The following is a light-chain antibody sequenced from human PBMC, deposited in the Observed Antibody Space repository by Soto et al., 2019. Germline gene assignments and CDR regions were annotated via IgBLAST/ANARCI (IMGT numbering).Light chain of an antibody. Sequence: QSVLTQPPSASGTPGQRITISCSGTTSNIESHTVNWYQQVPGTAPKLLINTNNQRPSGVPDRFSGSKSGASASLAINGLQSEDEDTYYCATWDDSRTVVFGTGTKVTVL. CDR3: ATWDDSRTVV. CDR1: TSNIESHT. CDR2: TNN. J-gene: IGLJ1*01. V-gene: IGLV1-44*01.